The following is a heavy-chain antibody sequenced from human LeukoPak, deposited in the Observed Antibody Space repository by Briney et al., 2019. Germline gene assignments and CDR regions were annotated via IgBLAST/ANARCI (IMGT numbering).Heavy chain of an antibody. CDR1: GFSFRSHW. CDR2: INQEGSEK. V-gene: IGHV3-7*01. D-gene: IGHD4-17*01. J-gene: IGHJ4*02. CDR3: TRNTVTVHFDY. Sequence: GGSLRLSCAASGFSFRSHWMSWVRQAPGKGLEWVANINQEGSEKYYVDSVKDRFTISRDNAKNSLYLQMNSLRAEDTAVYYCTRNTVTVHFDYWSQGTLVTVSS.